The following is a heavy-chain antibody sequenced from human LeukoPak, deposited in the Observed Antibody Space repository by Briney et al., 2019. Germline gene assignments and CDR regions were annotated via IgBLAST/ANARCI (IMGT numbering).Heavy chain of an antibody. J-gene: IGHJ6*03. CDR2: ISSSGSTI. Sequence: PGGSLRLSCAASGYTFSDYYMSWIRQAPGKGLEWVSYISSSGSTIYYADSVKGRFTISRDNAKNSLYLQMNSLRAEDTAVYYCARESMDPIYYYYYMDVWGKGTTVTVSS. D-gene: IGHD2/OR15-2a*01. V-gene: IGHV3-11*01. CDR1: GYTFSDYY. CDR3: ARESMDPIYYYYYMDV.